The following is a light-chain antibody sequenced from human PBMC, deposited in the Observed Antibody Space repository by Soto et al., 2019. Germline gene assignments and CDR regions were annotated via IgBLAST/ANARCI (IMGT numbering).Light chain of an antibody. CDR2: EVS. CDR3: SSYTSSSTLV. CDR1: SSNVGGYNR. J-gene: IGLJ2*01. V-gene: IGLV2-18*02. Sequence: QSALTQPPSVSGSPGQSVTISCTGTSSNVGGYNRVSWYQQPPGTAPKLMIHEVSNRPSGVPDRFSGSKSGNTASLTISRLQADDEDYYCCSSYTSSSTLVFGGGTKVTVL.